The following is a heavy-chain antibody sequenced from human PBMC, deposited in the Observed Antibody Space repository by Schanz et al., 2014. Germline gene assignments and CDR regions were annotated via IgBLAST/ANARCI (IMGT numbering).Heavy chain of an antibody. CDR1: GYTFSSFF. V-gene: IGHV1-18*01. Sequence: QVYLVQSGPEVAEPGASLKVSCKTSGYTFSSFFITWVRQAPGQGLEWMGWVNPYAGTTKYAQGLQGRVTMTTDTSSTTAYLELGSLTSDDTAMYYCATMWGYCTATACQILEVLDVWGQGTMVTVSS. CDR3: ATMWGYCTATACQILEVLDV. D-gene: IGHD2-8*02. CDR2: VNPYAGTT. J-gene: IGHJ3*01.